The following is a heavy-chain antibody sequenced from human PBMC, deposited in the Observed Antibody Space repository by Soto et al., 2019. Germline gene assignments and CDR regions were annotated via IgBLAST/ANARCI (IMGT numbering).Heavy chain of an antibody. D-gene: IGHD5-12*01. CDR3: ARAGYSGYDDGAFDI. V-gene: IGHV4-59*01. CDR2: IYYSGST. Sequence: NPSETLSLTCTVSGGSISSCYWSWIRQPPGKGLEWIGYIYYSGSTNYNPSLKSRVTISVDTSKNQFSLKLSSVTAADTAVYYCARAGYSGYDDGAFDIWGQGTMVTVSS. J-gene: IGHJ3*02. CDR1: GGSISSCY.